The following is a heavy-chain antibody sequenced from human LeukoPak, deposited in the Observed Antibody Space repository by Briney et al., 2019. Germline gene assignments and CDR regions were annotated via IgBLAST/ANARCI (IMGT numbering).Heavy chain of an antibody. V-gene: IGHV3-23*01. Sequence: GGSLRLSCAASGFTFSSYAMSWVRQAPGKGLEWVSAISGSGGSTYYADSAKGRFTISRDNAKDSLYLQMNSLRAEDTAVYYCVRVGNSLNYFDCWGQGTLVTVSS. CDR3: VRVGNSLNYFDC. CDR1: GFTFSSYA. D-gene: IGHD3-16*01. J-gene: IGHJ4*02. CDR2: ISGSGGST.